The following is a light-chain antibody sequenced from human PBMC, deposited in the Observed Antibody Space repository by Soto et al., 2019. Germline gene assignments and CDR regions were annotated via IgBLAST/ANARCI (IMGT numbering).Light chain of an antibody. V-gene: IGLV1-36*01. CDR2: YDD. J-gene: IGLJ2*01. CDR1: SSNIGNNA. Sequence: QSVLTQPPSVPEAPRQRVTIFCSGSSSNIGNNAVNWYQQLPGKAPKLLIYYDDLLPSGVSDRFSGSKSGTSASLAISGLQSEDEADYYCAAWDDSLNGVVFGGGTKLTVL. CDR3: AAWDDSLNGVV.